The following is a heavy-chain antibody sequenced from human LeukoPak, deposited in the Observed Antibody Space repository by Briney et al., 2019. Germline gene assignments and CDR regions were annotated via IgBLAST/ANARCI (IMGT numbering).Heavy chain of an antibody. D-gene: IGHD5-24*01. CDR2: IYYSGST. CDR1: GGFISSYY. V-gene: IGHV4-59*01. Sequence: SETLSLTCTVSGGFISSYYWSWIRQPPGKGLEWIGYIYYSGSTNYNPSLKSRVTISVDTSKNQFSLKLSSVTAADTAVYYCARGRDGYNDWGQGTLVTVSS. CDR3: ARGRDGYND. J-gene: IGHJ4*02.